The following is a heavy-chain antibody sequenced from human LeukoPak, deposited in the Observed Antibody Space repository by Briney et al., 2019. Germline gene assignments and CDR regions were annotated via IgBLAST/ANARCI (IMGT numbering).Heavy chain of an antibody. V-gene: IGHV1-18*01. J-gene: IGHJ6*02. Sequence: GASVKVSCKASGYTFTSYGISWVRQAPGQGLEWMGWISAYNGNTNYAQKLQGRVTMTTDASTSTAYMELRSLRSDDTAVYYCARGAAVAGTVYYYYGMDVWGQGTTVTVSS. CDR2: ISAYNGNT. CDR1: GYTFTSYG. CDR3: ARGAAVAGTVYYYYGMDV. D-gene: IGHD6-19*01.